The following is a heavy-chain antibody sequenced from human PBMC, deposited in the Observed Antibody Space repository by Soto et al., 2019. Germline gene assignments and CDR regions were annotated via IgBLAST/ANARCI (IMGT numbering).Heavy chain of an antibody. Sequence: SVKVSCKASGGTFSSYAISWVRQAPGQGLEWMGGIIPIFGTANYAQKFQGRVTITADESTSTAYMELSSLRSEDTAVYYCARNCSSWYYFDYWGQGXLVTVSS. CDR1: GGTFSSYA. J-gene: IGHJ4*02. V-gene: IGHV1-69*13. CDR2: IIPIFGTA. CDR3: ARNCSSWYYFDY. D-gene: IGHD6-13*01.